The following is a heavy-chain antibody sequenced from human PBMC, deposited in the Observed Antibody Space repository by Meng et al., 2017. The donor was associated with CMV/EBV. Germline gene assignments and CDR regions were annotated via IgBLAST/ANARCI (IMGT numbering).Heavy chain of an antibody. V-gene: IGHV3-43*01. CDR1: GFTFDDYT. Sequence: GESLKISCAASGFTFDDYTMHWVRQAPGKGLEWVSLISWDGGSTYYADSVKGRFTISRDNSKNSLYLQMNSPRTEDTALYYCAKGRITIFGAVDYWGQGTLVTVSS. CDR3: AKGRITIFGAVDY. CDR2: ISWDGGST. D-gene: IGHD3-3*01. J-gene: IGHJ4*02.